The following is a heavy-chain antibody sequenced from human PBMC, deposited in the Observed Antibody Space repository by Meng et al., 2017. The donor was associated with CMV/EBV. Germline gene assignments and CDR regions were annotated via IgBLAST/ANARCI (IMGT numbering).Heavy chain of an antibody. CDR3: AGRYGNYVEGLDY. Sequence: VSGGLISSSSYYGGWIRQPRGKGLEWIGSIYYSGSTYYDPSLKSRATISVDTSKNQFSLKLSSVTAADTAVYYGAGRYGNYVEGLDYWGQGTLVTVSS. D-gene: IGHD4-11*01. V-gene: IGHV4-39*01. J-gene: IGHJ4*02. CDR2: IYYSGST. CDR1: GGLISSSSYY.